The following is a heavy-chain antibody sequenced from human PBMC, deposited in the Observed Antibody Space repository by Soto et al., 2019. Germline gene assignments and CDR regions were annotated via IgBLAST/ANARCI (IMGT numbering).Heavy chain of an antibody. CDR1: GGSISGYY. J-gene: IGHJ6*02. Sequence: SETLSLTCTVSGGSISGYYWSWIRQPPGKGLEWIGYMYNTGSTVYNPSFKSRVTISVNTSKNQFSLKLNSVTAADTAVYYCAREGYSSGFYYYYATDVWGQGTTVTVSS. D-gene: IGHD3-22*01. V-gene: IGHV4-59*01. CDR2: MYNTGST. CDR3: AREGYSSGFYYYYATDV.